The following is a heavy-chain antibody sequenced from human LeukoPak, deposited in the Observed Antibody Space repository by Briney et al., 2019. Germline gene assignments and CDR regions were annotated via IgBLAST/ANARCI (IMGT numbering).Heavy chain of an antibody. CDR1: GFTFDDYT. CDR2: ISWDGGST. D-gene: IGHD2-2*01. CDR3: AKNPDCSSTSCYPPQYFQH. J-gene: IGHJ1*01. V-gene: IGHV3-43*01. Sequence: PGGSLRLSCVASGFTFDDYTMHWVRHAPGKGLEWVSLISWDGGSTYYADSVKGRFTISRDNSKNSLYLQMNSLRTEDTALYYCAKNPDCSSTSCYPPQYFQHWGQGTLVTVSS.